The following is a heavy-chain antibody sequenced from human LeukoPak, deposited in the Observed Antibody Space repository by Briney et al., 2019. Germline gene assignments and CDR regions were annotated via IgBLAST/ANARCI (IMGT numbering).Heavy chain of an antibody. J-gene: IGHJ6*02. V-gene: IGHV4-39*01. Sequence: SETLSLTCTVSGGSISSSSYYWGWIRQPPGKGLEWIGSIYYSGSTYYNPSLKSRVTISVDTSKSQFSLKLSSVTAADTAVYYCARQDYGSGIPFGMDVWGQGTTVTVSS. CDR3: ARQDYGSGIPFGMDV. D-gene: IGHD3-10*01. CDR1: GGSISSSSYY. CDR2: IYYSGST.